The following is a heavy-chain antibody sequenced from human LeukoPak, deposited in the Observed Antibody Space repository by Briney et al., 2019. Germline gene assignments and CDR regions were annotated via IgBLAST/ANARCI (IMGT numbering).Heavy chain of an antibody. J-gene: IGHJ4*02. CDR1: GYTFTGYY. Sequence: ASVKVSCKASGYTFTGYYMHWVRQAPGQGLEWMGWINPNSGGTNYAQKFRGRVTMTRDTSISTAYMELSRLRSDDTAVYYCARDRARWGSKTFGYWGQGTLVTVSS. D-gene: IGHD3-16*01. CDR2: INPNSGGT. CDR3: ARDRARWGSKTFGY. V-gene: IGHV1-2*02.